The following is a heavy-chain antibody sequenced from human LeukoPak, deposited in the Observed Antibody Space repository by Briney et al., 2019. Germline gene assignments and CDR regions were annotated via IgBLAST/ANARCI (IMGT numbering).Heavy chain of an antibody. J-gene: IGHJ4*02. CDR3: ADSGRDGYDYYLDY. V-gene: IGHV1-69*05. D-gene: IGHD5-24*01. CDR2: IIPIFGTS. Sequence: SVKVSCKASGGTFSSYAVSWVRQAPGQGLEWMGGIIPIFGTSNYAQKFQGRVTITTDESTNTAYVELSSLRSEDTAVYYCADSGRDGYDYYLDYWGQGTLVTVSS. CDR1: GGTFSSYA.